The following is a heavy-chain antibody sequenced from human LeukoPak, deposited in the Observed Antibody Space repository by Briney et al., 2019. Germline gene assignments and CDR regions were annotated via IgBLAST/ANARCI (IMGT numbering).Heavy chain of an antibody. V-gene: IGHV3-21*01. J-gene: IGHJ4*02. Sequence: GGSLRLSCAASGFTFSSYSMNWVRQAPGKGLGWVSSISSSSHYLYYADSVKGRFTISRDNAKNSLYLQMNSLRAEDTAVYYCARELNYYDSSGTFDYWGQGTLVTVSS. CDR2: ISSSSHYL. CDR3: ARELNYYDSSGTFDY. CDR1: GFTFSSYS. D-gene: IGHD3-22*01.